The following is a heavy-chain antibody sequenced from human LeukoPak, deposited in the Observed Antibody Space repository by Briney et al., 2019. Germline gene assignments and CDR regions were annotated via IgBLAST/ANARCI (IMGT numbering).Heavy chain of an antibody. J-gene: IGHJ3*02. CDR1: GGSISSRSYY. CDR3: ASPVIAVTGTRKAFGI. V-gene: IGHV4-39*01. D-gene: IGHD6-19*01. Sequence: PSETLSLTCTVSGGSISSRSYYWGWIRQSPGKGLEWIGVIYYSGSTYYNPSLKSRVTISVDTSKNQFSLKLSSVTAADTAVYYCASPVIAVTGTRKAFGIWGQGTMVTVSS. CDR2: IYYSGST.